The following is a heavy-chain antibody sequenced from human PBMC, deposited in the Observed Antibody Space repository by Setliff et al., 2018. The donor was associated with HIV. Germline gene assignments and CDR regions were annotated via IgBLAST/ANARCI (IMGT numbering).Heavy chain of an antibody. Sequence: GASVKVSCKASGYTFTNFGITWVRQVPGQGLEWMGWVNTNNDKTNYAQKFQGRVTMTTDRPTKTAYLDLGSLRPDDTAVYYCARDLYTSGWPNWFDPWGPGTLVTVSS. D-gene: IGHD6-19*01. V-gene: IGHV1-18*01. CDR3: ARDLYTSGWPNWFDP. J-gene: IGHJ5*02. CDR2: VNTNNDKT. CDR1: GYTFTNFG.